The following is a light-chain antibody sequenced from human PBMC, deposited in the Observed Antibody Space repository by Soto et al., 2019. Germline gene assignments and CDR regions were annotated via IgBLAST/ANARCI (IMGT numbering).Light chain of an antibody. Sequence: EIVMTQSPATLSVSPGERATLSCRASQSVSSNLAWYQQKPGQAPRLLIYGASTRATGIPARFSGSGSGTEFTLTISSLQSEVFALYYCQHYNHSPTITFGPGTGREIK. V-gene: IGKV3-15*01. J-gene: IGKJ5*01. CDR3: QHYNHSPTIT. CDR2: GAS. CDR1: QSVSSN.